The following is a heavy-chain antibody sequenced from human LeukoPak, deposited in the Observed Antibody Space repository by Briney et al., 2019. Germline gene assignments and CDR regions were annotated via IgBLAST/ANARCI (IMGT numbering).Heavy chain of an antibody. V-gene: IGHV4-34*01. CDR1: GGFFSGYY. CDR2: INHSGST. CDR3: ASSCSGGSCSTPTRLDY. D-gene: IGHD2-15*01. Sequence: TTSETLSLTCAVYGGFFSGYYWSWIRQPPGKGPEWIGEINHSGSTNYNPSLKSRVTISVDTSKNQFSLKLSSVTAADTAVYYCASSCSGGSCSTPTRLDYWGQGTLVTVSS. J-gene: IGHJ4*02.